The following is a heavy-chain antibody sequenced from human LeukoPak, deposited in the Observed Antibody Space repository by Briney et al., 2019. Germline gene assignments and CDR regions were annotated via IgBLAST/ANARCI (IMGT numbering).Heavy chain of an antibody. Sequence: GGSLRLSCAASGFTFSSYGMHWVRQAPGKGLEWVSAISGSGGSTYYADSVKGRFTISRDNSKNTLYLQMNSLRAEDTAVYYCARSVGMTTVIFDYWGQGTLVTVSS. CDR3: ARSVGMTTVIFDY. CDR2: ISGSGGST. D-gene: IGHD4-17*01. V-gene: IGHV3-23*01. CDR1: GFTFSSYG. J-gene: IGHJ4*02.